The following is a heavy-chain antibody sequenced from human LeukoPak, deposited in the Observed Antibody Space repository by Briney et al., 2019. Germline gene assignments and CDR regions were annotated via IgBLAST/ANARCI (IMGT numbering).Heavy chain of an antibody. V-gene: IGHV3-48*03. D-gene: IGHD3-10*01. CDR3: AREMYGSGLYYFDY. CDR1: GFSFSTYG. Sequence: GGSLRLSCASSGFSFSTYGMVWVRQAPGKGLEWVSHIVGGGSDRTYYADSVKGRFTVSRENAKNPLYLHMNSLRAEDTAVYYCAREMYGSGLYYFDYWGQGTLVTVSS. J-gene: IGHJ4*02. CDR2: IVGGGSDRT.